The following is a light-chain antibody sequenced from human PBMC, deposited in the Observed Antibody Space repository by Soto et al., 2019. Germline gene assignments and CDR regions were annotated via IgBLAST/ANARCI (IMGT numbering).Light chain of an antibody. CDR3: SSYAGSYNLV. CDR1: GSDIASYNS. Sequence: QSVLTQPPSASGSPGQSVTISCTGSGSDIASYNSVSWYQRHPGKAPKLMIYDVNKRPSGVPDRFSGSKSGSTASLTVSGLQAEDEADYYCSSYAGSYNLVFGGGTNLTVL. J-gene: IGLJ2*01. V-gene: IGLV2-8*01. CDR2: DVN.